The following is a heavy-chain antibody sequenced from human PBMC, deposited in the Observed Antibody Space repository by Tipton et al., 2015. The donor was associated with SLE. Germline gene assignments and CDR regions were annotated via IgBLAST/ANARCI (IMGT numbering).Heavy chain of an antibody. V-gene: IGHV4-38-2*01. CDR1: GYSISSGYY. CDR3: ARLGGYYDSSGYSYYFDY. CDR2: IYYSGST. Sequence: TLSLTCAVSGYSISSGYYWGWIRQPPGKGLEWIGSIYYSGSTYYNPSLKSRVTISVDTSKNQFSLKLSSVTAADTAVYYCARLGGYYDSSGYSYYFDYWGQGTLVTVSS. D-gene: IGHD3-22*01. J-gene: IGHJ4*02.